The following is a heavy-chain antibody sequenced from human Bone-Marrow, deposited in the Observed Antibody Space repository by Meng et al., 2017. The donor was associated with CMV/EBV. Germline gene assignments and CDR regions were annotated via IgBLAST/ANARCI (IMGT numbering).Heavy chain of an antibody. CDR1: GGTFSSNA. D-gene: IGHD3-22*01. V-gene: IGHV1-69*05. CDR2: IIPIFGTA. Sequence: GGTFSSNAISWVGQAPGQGLEWMGGIIPIFGTANYAQTFQGRVTITTDESTSTAYMELSSLGSEDTAVYYCAREGYYDSSGPVFDYWGQGTLVTVSS. J-gene: IGHJ4*02. CDR3: AREGYYDSSGPVFDY.